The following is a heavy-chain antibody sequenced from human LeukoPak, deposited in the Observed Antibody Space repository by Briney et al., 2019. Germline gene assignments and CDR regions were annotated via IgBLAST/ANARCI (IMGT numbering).Heavy chain of an antibody. Sequence: ASVKVSCKASRYTFTSYDINWVRQATGQGLEWMGWMNPNSGNTGYAQKFQGRVTMTRNTSISTAYMELSSLRSEDTAVYYCARGRGIAARHNWFDPWGQGTLVTVSS. CDR2: MNPNSGNT. V-gene: IGHV1-8*01. CDR3: ARGRGIAARHNWFDP. J-gene: IGHJ5*02. D-gene: IGHD6-6*01. CDR1: RYTFTSYD.